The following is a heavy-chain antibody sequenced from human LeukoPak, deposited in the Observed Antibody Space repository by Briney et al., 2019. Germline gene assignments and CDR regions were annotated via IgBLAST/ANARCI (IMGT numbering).Heavy chain of an antibody. CDR2: LSPSGGIT. J-gene: IGHJ4*02. V-gene: IGHV3-23*01. CDR1: GFTFSNAW. CDR3: AKGVNYFVLEY. D-gene: IGHD3-10*02. Sequence: GGSLRLSCAASGFTFSNAWMTWVRQAPGKGLEWVSALSPSGGITYYGDSVKGRFTISRDNSKNTLYLQMNSLSAEDTAVYYCAKGVNYFVLEYWGQGTLVTISS.